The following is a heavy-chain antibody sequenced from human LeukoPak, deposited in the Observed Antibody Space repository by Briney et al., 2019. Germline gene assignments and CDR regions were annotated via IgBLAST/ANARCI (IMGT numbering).Heavy chain of an antibody. Sequence: GGSLRLSCAASGFTFSSYSMNWVRQAPGKGLAWVAAISTTSGNIYYADSVKGRFTISRDNAKNSLYLQMNSLRVEDTDLYYCARRAPSHDFDDWGQGTLVTVSS. V-gene: IGHV3-21*01. CDR2: ISTTSGNI. CDR1: GFTFSSYS. J-gene: IGHJ4*02. CDR3: ARRAPSHDFDD.